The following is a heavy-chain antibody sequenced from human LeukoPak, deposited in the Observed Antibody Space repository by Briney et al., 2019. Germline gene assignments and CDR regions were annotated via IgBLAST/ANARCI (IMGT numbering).Heavy chain of an antibody. J-gene: IGHJ4*02. D-gene: IGHD3-10*01. Sequence: SETLSLACTVSGGSISSYYWSWIRQPPGKGLEWIGYIYYSGSTNYNPSLKSRVTISVDTSKNQFSLKLSSVTAADTAVYYCARLSLLYYYGSGKYYFDYWGQGTLVTVSS. CDR3: ARLSLLYYYGSGKYYFDY. V-gene: IGHV4-59*12. CDR2: IYYSGST. CDR1: GGSISSYY.